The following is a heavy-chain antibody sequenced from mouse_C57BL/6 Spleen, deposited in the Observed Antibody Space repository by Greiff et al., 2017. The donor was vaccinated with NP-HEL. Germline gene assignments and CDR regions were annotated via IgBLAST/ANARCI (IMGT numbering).Heavy chain of an antibody. Sequence: EVQLQQSGPELVKPGASVKISCKASGYTFTDYYMNWVKQSHGKSLEWIGDINPNNGGTSYNQKFKGKATLTVDKSSSTAYMELRSLTSEDSAVYYCARENFPYWYFDVWGTGTTVTVSS. CDR3: ARENFPYWYFDV. V-gene: IGHV1-26*01. CDR1: GYTFTDYY. J-gene: IGHJ1*03. CDR2: INPNNGGT.